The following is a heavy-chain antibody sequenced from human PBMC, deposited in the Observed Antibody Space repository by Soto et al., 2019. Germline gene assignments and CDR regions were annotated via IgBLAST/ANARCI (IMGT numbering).Heavy chain of an antibody. V-gene: IGHV4-30-2*01. Sequence: PSETLSLTCAVSGGSISNGGYSWSWIRQPPGKGLEWIGNIFHSGSTYYNPSLKSRVTMSVDTSKNQISLDLSSMTAADTAVYYCARGTAQPYYFDSWGQGTLVTVSS. CDR2: IFHSGST. CDR1: GGSISNGGYS. CDR3: ARGTAQPYYFDS. J-gene: IGHJ4*02.